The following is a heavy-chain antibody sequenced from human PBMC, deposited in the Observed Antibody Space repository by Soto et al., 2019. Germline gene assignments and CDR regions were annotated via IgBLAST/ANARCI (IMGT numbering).Heavy chain of an antibody. CDR1: GGSINSGDSY. Sequence: QVQLQESGPGLVRPSQTLSLICTVSGGSINSGDSYWNWIRQHPEKGLEWIGYINYRGSTFYNPSLTRRIIISVDTSKNQFSLKLSSVTSADTAVYYCARDAPGVAPYWGQGTLVTVSS. CDR2: INYRGST. D-gene: IGHD2-15*01. CDR3: ARDAPGVAPY. J-gene: IGHJ4*02. V-gene: IGHV4-31*03.